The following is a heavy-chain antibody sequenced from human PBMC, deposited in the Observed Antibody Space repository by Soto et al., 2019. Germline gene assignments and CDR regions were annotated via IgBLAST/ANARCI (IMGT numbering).Heavy chain of an antibody. CDR3: ARDLLSRRYDFWSGYYLGGYMDV. V-gene: IGHV4-31*03. J-gene: IGHJ6*03. CDR2: IYYSGST. D-gene: IGHD3-3*01. CDR1: GGSISSGGYY. Sequence: PSETLSLTCTVSGGSISSGGYYWSWIRQHPGKGLEWIGYIYYSGSTYYNPSLKSRVTISVDTSKNQFSLKLSSVTAADTAVYYCARDLLSRRYDFWSGYYLGGYMDVWGKGTTVTVSS.